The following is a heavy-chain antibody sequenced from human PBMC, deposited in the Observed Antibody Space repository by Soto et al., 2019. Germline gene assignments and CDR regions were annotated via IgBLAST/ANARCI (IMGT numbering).Heavy chain of an antibody. Sequence: QLHLVQSGAVVKKPGASVTVSCSASGYPVTAYYMHWVRQAPGRGLEWMGGINPATGAAKYTQTFQGRVTMTRDTSTRTVFRELSGLTSEDTAVFYCAIGGGVGVAGSAAFDMWGQGTLVTVSS. CDR3: AIGGGVGVAGSAAFDM. J-gene: IGHJ3*02. CDR1: GYPVTAYY. D-gene: IGHD3-3*01. V-gene: IGHV1-2*02. CDR2: INPATGAA.